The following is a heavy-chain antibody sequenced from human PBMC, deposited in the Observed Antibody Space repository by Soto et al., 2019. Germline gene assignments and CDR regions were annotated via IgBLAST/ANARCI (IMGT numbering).Heavy chain of an antibody. D-gene: IGHD5-18*01. V-gene: IGHV1-18*01. Sequence: QVQLVQSGAEVKKPGASVKVSCKASGYTFTSYGISWVRQAPGQGLEWMGCISAYNGNTNYSQKLQGRVTMTTDTPTSTAYMELRSLTSDATAVYYCARVKYSPPYYYYSGMDVWGQGTTVTVSS. J-gene: IGHJ6*02. CDR1: GYTFTSYG. CDR3: ARVKYSPPYYYYSGMDV. CDR2: ISAYNGNT.